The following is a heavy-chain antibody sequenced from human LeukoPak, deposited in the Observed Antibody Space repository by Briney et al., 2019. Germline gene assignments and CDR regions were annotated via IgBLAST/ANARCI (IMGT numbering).Heavy chain of an antibody. D-gene: IGHD3-10*01. Sequence: GGSLRLSCAASGFTFSNYAMHGVRQAPGKGLESVSSISSNGFTTYYANSVKGRFTISRDNSKNTLYLQMGKVRDEDMGVYFCVRRYYGSGSSIDYWGQGILVTVS. CDR1: GFTFSNYA. J-gene: IGHJ4*02. V-gene: IGHV3-64*01. CDR3: VRRYYGSGSSIDY. CDR2: ISSNGFTT.